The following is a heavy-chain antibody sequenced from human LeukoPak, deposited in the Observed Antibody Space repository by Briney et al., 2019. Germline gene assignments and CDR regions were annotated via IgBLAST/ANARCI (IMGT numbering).Heavy chain of an antibody. CDR1: GYTFTSYG. CDR2: ISAYNSNT. Sequence: ASVKVSCKASGYTFTSYGISWVRQAPGQALEWIEWISAYNSNTNYAQKLHGRVTMTTDTSTSTAYMELRSLRSDGTAVYYCARDSMYSVRFDYWGQGTLVTVSS. CDR3: ARDSMYSVRFDY. V-gene: IGHV1-18*01. D-gene: IGHD1-26*01. J-gene: IGHJ4*02.